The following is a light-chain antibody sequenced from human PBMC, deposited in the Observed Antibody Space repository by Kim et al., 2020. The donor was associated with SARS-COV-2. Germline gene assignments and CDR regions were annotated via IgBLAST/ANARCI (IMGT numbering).Light chain of an antibody. CDR3: SSYRNPGTLV. Sequence: QSALTQPASVSGSPGQSITISCTGTSTDVGGYHYVSWFQQHPDKAPKLIISEVSNRPSGVSDRFSGSKSGNTASLTISGLQAEDEADYYCSSYRNPGTLVFGGGTKVTVL. V-gene: IGLV2-14*01. CDR2: EVS. J-gene: IGLJ1*01. CDR1: STDVGGYHY.